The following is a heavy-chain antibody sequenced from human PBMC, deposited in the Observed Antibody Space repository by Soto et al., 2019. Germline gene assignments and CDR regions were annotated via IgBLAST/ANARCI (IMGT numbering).Heavy chain of an antibody. CDR2: IIPIFGTA. CDR1: GGTFSSYA. Sequence: SVKVSCKASGGTFSSYAISWVRQAPGQGLEWMGGIIPIFGTANYAQKFQGRVTITADESTSTAYMELSSLRSEDTAVYYCARGLKEMATTISSYDAFDIWGQGTMVTV. J-gene: IGHJ3*02. V-gene: IGHV1-69*13. D-gene: IGHD5-12*01. CDR3: ARGLKEMATTISSYDAFDI.